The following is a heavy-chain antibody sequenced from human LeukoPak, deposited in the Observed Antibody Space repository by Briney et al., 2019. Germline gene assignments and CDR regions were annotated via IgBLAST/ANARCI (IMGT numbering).Heavy chain of an antibody. Sequence: SQTLSLTSTVSGGSITTYYWSWIRQPPGKGLEYIGQIHSSGSANYNPSLKSRVAMSLDTSKNQFSLKLSSVTAADTAVYYCARDSSSYSGYGVDYWGQGTLVTVPS. V-gene: IGHV4-4*08. D-gene: IGHD5-12*01. CDR3: ARDSSSYSGYGVDY. CDR1: GGSITTYY. J-gene: IGHJ4*02. CDR2: IHSSGSA.